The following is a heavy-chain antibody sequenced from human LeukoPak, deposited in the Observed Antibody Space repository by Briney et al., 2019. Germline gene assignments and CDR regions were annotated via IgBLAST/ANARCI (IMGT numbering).Heavy chain of an antibody. CDR2: ISYDGSNK. D-gene: IGHD2-2*02. CDR3: ARRSVPAAIGSWFDP. CDR1: GFTFSSYA. Sequence: PGGSLRLSCAASGFTFSSYAMHWVRQAPGKGLEGVAVISYDGSNKYYADSVKGRFTISRDNSKNTLYLQMNSLRAEDTAVYYCARRSVPAAIGSWFDPWGQGTLVTVSS. J-gene: IGHJ5*02. V-gene: IGHV3-30*04.